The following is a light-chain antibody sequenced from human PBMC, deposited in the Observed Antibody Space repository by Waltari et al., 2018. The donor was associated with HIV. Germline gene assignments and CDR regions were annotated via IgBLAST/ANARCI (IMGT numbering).Light chain of an antibody. CDR3: GSWDSSLSAVV. Sequence: QSVLTQPPSVSAVPGQKVTISCSGSSSNIGNNYVSWYQQLPGTAPKLLIYDNNKRTAGIPDRVSGSKSCTSATLGITGLQTGDDADYYCGSWDSSLSAVVFGGGTKLTVL. J-gene: IGLJ2*01. CDR1: SSNIGNNY. V-gene: IGLV1-51*01. CDR2: DNN.